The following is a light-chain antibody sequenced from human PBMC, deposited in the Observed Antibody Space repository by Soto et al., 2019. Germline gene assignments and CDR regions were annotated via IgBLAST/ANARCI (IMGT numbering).Light chain of an antibody. CDR2: DVS. CDR1: SSDVGGYNY. V-gene: IGLV2-11*01. Sequence: QSVLTQPRSVSGSPGQSVTISCTGTSSDVGGYNYVSWHQQHPGKPPKVMIYDVSKRPSGVPDRFSGSKSGNTASLTISGLQAEDEADYYCCSYAGSFTLVFGGGTKLTVL. CDR3: CSYAGSFTLV. J-gene: IGLJ2*01.